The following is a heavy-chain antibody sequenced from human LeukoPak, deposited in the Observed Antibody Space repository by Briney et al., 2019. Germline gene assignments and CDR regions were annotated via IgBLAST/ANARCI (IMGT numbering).Heavy chain of an antibody. Sequence: PSETLSLTCTVSGGSITSGNHYWSWIRQPPGKDLEWIGYIFYLGSTYYNPSLRSRVSISVNTFQNQFSLKLTAVTAADTAVYYCARKYPDHWFDPWGQGTLVTVSS. V-gene: IGHV4-30-4*01. CDR1: GGSITSGNHY. CDR3: ARKYPDHWFDP. CDR2: IFYLGST. J-gene: IGHJ5*02. D-gene: IGHD2/OR15-2a*01.